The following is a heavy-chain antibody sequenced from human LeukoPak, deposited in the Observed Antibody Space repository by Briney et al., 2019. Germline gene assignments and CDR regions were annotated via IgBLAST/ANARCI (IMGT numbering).Heavy chain of an antibody. J-gene: IGHJ4*02. Sequence: GGSLRLSCAASGFTFSSYGMHWVRQAPGKGLEWVAFIRFDGTNKYYADSVKGRFTISRDNSKNTLYLQMNSLRTEDTAVYYSVRSSDLGYWGQGTLVTVSP. CDR3: VRSSDLGY. CDR1: GFTFSSYG. CDR2: IRFDGTNK. V-gene: IGHV3-30*02.